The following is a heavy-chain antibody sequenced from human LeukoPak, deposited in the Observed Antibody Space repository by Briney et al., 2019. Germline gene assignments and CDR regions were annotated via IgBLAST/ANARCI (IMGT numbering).Heavy chain of an antibody. J-gene: IGHJ3*01. CDR1: GYTFTDYY. CDR3: ARERNYGDYGNAFDV. D-gene: IGHD4-17*01. CDR2: INPKRGVT. Sequence: ASVKVSCKASGYTFTDYYIHWMRQAPGRGLEWMGWINPKRGVTTYAQKFQGRVTMTRDTSITTAYMELTRLRSDDTTIYYCARERNYGDYGNAFDVWGQGTKVTVSS. V-gene: IGHV1-2*02.